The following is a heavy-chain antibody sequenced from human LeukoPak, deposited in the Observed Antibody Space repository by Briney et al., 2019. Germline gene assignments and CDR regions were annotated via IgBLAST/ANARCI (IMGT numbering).Heavy chain of an antibody. CDR3: ARIGGVWYFDL. J-gene: IGHJ2*01. D-gene: IGHD4-23*01. V-gene: IGHV3-7*01. CDR2: IKEDESEK. CDR1: GFTFSNSW. Sequence: GGSLRLSCTASGFTFSNSWMGWVRQAPGKGLEWVANIKEDESEKYLADSVKGRFTFSTDNAKNSLYLHMNSLRAEDTAVYCCARIGGVWYFDLWGRGTLVTVSS.